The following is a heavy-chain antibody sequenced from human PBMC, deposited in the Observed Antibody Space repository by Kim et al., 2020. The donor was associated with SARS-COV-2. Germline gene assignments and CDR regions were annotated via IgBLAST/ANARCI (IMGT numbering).Heavy chain of an antibody. Sequence: GGSLRLSCAASGFPFSTFAMSWARQAPGKGLEWVSTISDSGLRTHYADSVKGRFTISRDNSRSTLFLQMNYLRAEDTAIYYCDGSDYWGQGSLVTVSS. D-gene: IGHD6-25*01. CDR1: GFPFSTFA. CDR2: ISDSGLRT. CDR3: DGSDY. J-gene: IGHJ4*02. V-gene: IGHV3-23*01.